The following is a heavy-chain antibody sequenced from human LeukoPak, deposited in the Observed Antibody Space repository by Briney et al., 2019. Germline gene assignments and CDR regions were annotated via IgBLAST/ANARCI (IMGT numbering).Heavy chain of an antibody. D-gene: IGHD3-10*01. J-gene: IGHJ6*02. CDR2: MNPNSGNT. CDR3: ARVRQLLWFGELTYYYGMDV. Sequence: ASVKVSCKASGYTFTSYDINWVRQATGQGLEWMGWMNPNSGNTGYAQKFQGRVTMTRNTSISTAYMELSSLRCEDTAVYYCARVRQLLWFGELTYYYGMDVWGQGTTVTVSS. CDR1: GYTFTSYD. V-gene: IGHV1-8*01.